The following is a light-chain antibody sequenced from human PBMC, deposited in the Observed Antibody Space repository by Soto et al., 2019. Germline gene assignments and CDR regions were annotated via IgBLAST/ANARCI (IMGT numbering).Light chain of an antibody. CDR1: QSISDT. Sequence: EIVMTQSAATLSVSPGGRATLSCRASQSISDTLAWYQQKPGQAPRLPIYSASRRATGFPGRFSGSGSGTDFTLTISSLQSEDLAVYYCQQYNNWPWTFGQGTKVDI. CDR2: SAS. CDR3: QQYNNWPWT. V-gene: IGKV3-15*01. J-gene: IGKJ1*01.